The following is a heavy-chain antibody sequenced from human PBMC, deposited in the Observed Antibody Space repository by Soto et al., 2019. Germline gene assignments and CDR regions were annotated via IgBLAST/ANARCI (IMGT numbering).Heavy chain of an antibody. CDR3: VETLEKYSSSYYFDY. Sequence: ASVKVSCKASGGTFSSYAISWVRQAPGQGLEWMGGIIPILGIANYAQKFQGRVTITADKSTSTAYMELSSLSSEDTAVYYCVETLEKYSSSYYFDYWGQGTLVTVSS. J-gene: IGHJ4*02. CDR2: IIPILGIA. CDR1: GGTFSSYA. V-gene: IGHV1-69*10. D-gene: IGHD6-6*01.